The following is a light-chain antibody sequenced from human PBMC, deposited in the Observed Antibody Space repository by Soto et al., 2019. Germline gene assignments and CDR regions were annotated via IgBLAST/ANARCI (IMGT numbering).Light chain of an antibody. Sequence: DIQMTQSPSSLSASVGDRVTITCRASQRISSYLNWYQQKPGKAPKLLIYAASSLESGVPSRFSGTGAGTDFTLTISNLQPEDFATYYCQQSYSSPLFTFGPGTKVYIK. CDR1: QRISSY. CDR3: QQSYSSPLFT. V-gene: IGKV1-39*01. CDR2: AAS. J-gene: IGKJ3*01.